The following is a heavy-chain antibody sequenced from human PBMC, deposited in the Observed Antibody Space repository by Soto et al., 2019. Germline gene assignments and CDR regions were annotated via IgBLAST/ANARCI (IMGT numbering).Heavy chain of an antibody. J-gene: IGHJ4*02. Sequence: EVPLVESGGGLVQPGRSLRLSCAASGVTFDDYAMHWVRQAPGKGLEWVSGISWNSGSIGYAASVKGRFTISRDNAKNSPYLQMNSLRAEDLAWCYSAKVINIGSFDYWGQGTLVTVSS. D-gene: IGHD2-15*01. CDR3: AKVINIGSFDY. CDR1: GVTFDDYA. CDR2: ISWNSGSI. V-gene: IGHV3-9*03.